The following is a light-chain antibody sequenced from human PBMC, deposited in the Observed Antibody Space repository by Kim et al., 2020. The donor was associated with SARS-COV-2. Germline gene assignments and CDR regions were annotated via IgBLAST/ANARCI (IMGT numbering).Light chain of an antibody. J-gene: IGKJ5*01. Sequence: SLSPGDRATLSCRASQSVSSYLAWYQQKPGQAPRLLIYYTSNRATGIPARFSGSGSGTDFTLTISSLEPEDFAVYSCQQRSNWITFGQGTRLEIK. CDR2: YTS. CDR3: QQRSNWIT. CDR1: QSVSSY. V-gene: IGKV3-11*01.